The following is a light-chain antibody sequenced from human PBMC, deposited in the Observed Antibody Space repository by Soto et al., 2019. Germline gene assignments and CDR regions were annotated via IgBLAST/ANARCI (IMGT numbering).Light chain of an antibody. CDR1: NSDVGGYHY. V-gene: IGLV2-8*01. CDR2: EVT. J-gene: IGLJ3*02. CDR3: NSFAGSAKWV. Sequence: QSALSQPPSASGSPGQSVTISCTGTNSDVGGYHYVSWYQQYPGKAPKLLIHEVTKRPSGVPDRFSGSKSGNTAYLTVSGHQADDEADYHCNSFAGSAKWVFGGGTKLTVL.